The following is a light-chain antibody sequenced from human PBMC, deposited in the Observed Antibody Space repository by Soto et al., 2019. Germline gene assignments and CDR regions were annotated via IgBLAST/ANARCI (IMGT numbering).Light chain of an antibody. CDR1: ESVSSY. J-gene: IGKJ5*01. V-gene: IGKV3-15*01. Sequence: EVVMTQSPATLSVSPGERARLSCRASESVSSYLAWYQQRPGQAPRLVIYGASTRATGIPARFSGGGSGTEFTLTISSLQSEDFAVYYCQQYNSWPPITFGQGTRLEI. CDR2: GAS. CDR3: QQYNSWPPIT.